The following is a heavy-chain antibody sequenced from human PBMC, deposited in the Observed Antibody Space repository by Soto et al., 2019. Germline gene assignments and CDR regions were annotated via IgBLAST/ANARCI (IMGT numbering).Heavy chain of an antibody. D-gene: IGHD6-19*01. CDR1: DYSISRGYY. CDR3: ARARIVVDGTIVDS. Sequence: PSETLSLTCVVSDYSISRGYYWGWFRQPPGKGLEWIGSIYHSGNTYYNPSLTSRVTMSIDTSKNHFSLNLTSVTAADTAVYYCARARIVVDGTIVDSWAKGPLVTVSS. V-gene: IGHV4-38-2*01. J-gene: IGHJ4*02. CDR2: IYHSGNT.